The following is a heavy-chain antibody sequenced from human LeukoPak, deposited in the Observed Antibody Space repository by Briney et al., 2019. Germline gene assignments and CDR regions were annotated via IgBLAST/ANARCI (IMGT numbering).Heavy chain of an antibody. J-gene: IGHJ5*02. CDR3: ARGRGWLLAPFDR. CDR1: GGSISSYY. D-gene: IGHD5-12*01. V-gene: IGHV4-59*01. Sequence: SEALSLTCTGSGGSISSYYWSWIRQPPGKGLEGIGYIYYSGSTNYNPSLPSRVTISLDQSKNQFSLKLSSVTAADTAVYYCARGRGWLLAPFDRWGQGTLATVPS. CDR2: IYYSGST.